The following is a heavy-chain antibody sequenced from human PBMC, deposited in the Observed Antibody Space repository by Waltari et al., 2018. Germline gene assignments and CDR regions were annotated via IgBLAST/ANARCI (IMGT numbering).Heavy chain of an antibody. J-gene: IGHJ4*02. CDR1: GYSISSGYY. D-gene: IGHD2-15*01. CDR2: ISGSSGST. Sequence: QVQLQESRPGLVKPSETLSLTCAVSGYSISSGYYWGWIRQPPGKGLEYIGYISGSSGSTYYNPSLKSRVTISKDTSKNQFSLKLSSVTAADTAVYYCARLGLTAAFDYWGQGVLVTVSS. V-gene: IGHV4-38-2*01. CDR3: ARLGLTAAFDY.